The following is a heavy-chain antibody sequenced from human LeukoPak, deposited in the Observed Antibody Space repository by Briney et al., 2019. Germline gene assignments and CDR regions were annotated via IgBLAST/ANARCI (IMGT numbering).Heavy chain of an antibody. J-gene: IGHJ4*02. D-gene: IGHD1-26*01. Sequence: ASVKVSCKASGGTFSSYAISWVRQAPGQGLEWMGGIIPIFGTANYAQKFQGRVTITADESTSTAYMELSSLRSEDTAVYYCAREGRRELVYFDYWGQGTLVTVSS. CDR1: GGTFSSYA. CDR2: IIPIFGTA. V-gene: IGHV1-69*13. CDR3: AREGRRELVYFDY.